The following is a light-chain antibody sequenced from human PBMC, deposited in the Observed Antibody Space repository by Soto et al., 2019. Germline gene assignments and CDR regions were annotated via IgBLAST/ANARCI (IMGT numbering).Light chain of an antibody. V-gene: IGLV1-44*01. CDR3: AAWDGSLNGWV. J-gene: IGLJ2*01. Sequence: QSVLTQAPSASGTPGQRVTISCSGSSSNIGSNTVGWYQQVPGTAPKLLIYSNDQRPSGVPDRFSGSKSGNSASLAIGGLQSEDEADYYCAAWDGSLNGWVFGGGTKLTVL. CDR2: SND. CDR1: SSNIGSNT.